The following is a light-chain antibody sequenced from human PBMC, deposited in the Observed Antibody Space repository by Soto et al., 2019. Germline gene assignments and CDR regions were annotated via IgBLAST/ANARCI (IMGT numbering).Light chain of an antibody. J-gene: IGKJ1*01. CDR2: KAS. CDR3: QQYNSYSET. Sequence: DIQMTQSPSSLSGSVGDRVTITFLASQSISSYLNWYQQKPGKAPKLLIYKASSLESGVPSRFSGSGSGTEFTLTISSLQPDDFATYYCQQYNSYSETFGQGTKVDNK. CDR1: QSISSY. V-gene: IGKV1-5*03.